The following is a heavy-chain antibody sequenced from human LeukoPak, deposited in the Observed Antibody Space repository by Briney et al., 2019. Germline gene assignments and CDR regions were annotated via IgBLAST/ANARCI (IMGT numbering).Heavy chain of an antibody. CDR1: GVSINSYL. J-gene: IGHJ6*03. CDR3: TEGYYDHMDF. V-gene: IGHV4-59*01. Sequence: SETLSLTCSVSGVSINSYLWICIRQPPGKGLEWIGYISYDGKTNYNPSLKSRLTLSVDTSKNQFSLNLNSVTAADTAKYYWTEGYYDHMDFWGKGTLVTVTS. CDR2: ISYDGKT.